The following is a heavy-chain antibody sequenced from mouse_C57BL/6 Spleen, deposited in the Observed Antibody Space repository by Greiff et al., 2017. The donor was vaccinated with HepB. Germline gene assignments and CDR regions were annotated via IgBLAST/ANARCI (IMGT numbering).Heavy chain of an antibody. CDR2: IYPGDGDT. J-gene: IGHJ2*01. D-gene: IGHD2-1*01. V-gene: IGHV1-82*01. CDR3: ARPHGNHFDY. CDR1: GYAFSSSW. Sequence: QVQLKESGPELVKPGASVKISCTASGYAFSSSWMNWVKQRPGKGLEWIGRIYPGDGDTNYNGKFKGKATLTADKSSSTAYMQLSSLTSEDSAVYFCARPHGNHFDYWGQGTTLTVSS.